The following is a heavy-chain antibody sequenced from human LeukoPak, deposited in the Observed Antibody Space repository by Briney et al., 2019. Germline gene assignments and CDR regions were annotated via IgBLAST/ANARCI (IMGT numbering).Heavy chain of an antibody. CDR1: GYTFSDSY. CDR2: MNPKSGGT. CDR3: ARAGGRSWFDP. V-gene: IGHV1-2*02. D-gene: IGHD1-26*01. J-gene: IGHJ5*02. Sequence: GASVKVFCKASGYTFSDSYIHWVRQAPGQGLEWMGSMNPKSGGTKYAQKFQGRVSMTRDTSISTAYMELASLTSDDTAVYYCARAGGRSWFDPWGQGTLVTVSS.